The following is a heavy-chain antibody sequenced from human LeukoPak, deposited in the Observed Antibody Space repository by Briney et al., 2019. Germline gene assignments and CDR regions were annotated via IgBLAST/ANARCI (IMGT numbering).Heavy chain of an antibody. CDR3: AREQRIGDYYYYYMDV. J-gene: IGHJ6*03. Sequence: GASVKVSCKAYGYTFTSYGINWLRQAPGQGLEWMGWISAYNVNTNNAQKLQGRVTMTTDTSTSTAYMEPRSLRSDDTAVYYCAREQRIGDYYYYYMDVWGKGTTVTVSS. D-gene: IGHD6-25*01. CDR1: GYTFTSYG. CDR2: ISAYNVNT. V-gene: IGHV1-18*01.